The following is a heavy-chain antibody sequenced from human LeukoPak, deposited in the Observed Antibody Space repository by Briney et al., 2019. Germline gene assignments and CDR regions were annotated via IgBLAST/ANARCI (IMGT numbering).Heavy chain of an antibody. CDR2: IWYDGSNK. CDR1: GLTFSSHW. CDR3: ARGPWAVAGSQYFDY. V-gene: IGHV3-33*08. Sequence: PVGSLRLSCAASGLTFSSHWMHWVRQAPGKGLEWVAVIWYDGSNKYYADSVKGRFTISRDNSKNTLYLQMNSLRAEDTAVYYCARGPWAVAGSQYFDYWGQGTLVTASS. J-gene: IGHJ4*02. D-gene: IGHD6-19*01.